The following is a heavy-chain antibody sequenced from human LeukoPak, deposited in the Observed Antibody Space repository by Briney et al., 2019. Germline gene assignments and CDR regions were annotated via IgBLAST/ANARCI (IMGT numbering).Heavy chain of an antibody. Sequence: GGSLRLSCAASGFTFSSYSMNWVRQAPGKGLEWVSYISSSSSTIYYADSVKGRFTISRDNAKNSLYLQMNSLRAEDTAVYYCARESYYDSSGYGYYGMDVWGQGTTVTVSS. CDR3: ARESYYDSSGYGYYGMDV. D-gene: IGHD3-22*01. CDR2: ISSSSSTI. CDR1: GFTFSSYS. J-gene: IGHJ6*02. V-gene: IGHV3-48*01.